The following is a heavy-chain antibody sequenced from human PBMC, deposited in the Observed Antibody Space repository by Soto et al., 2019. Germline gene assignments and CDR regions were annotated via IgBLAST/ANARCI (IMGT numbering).Heavy chain of an antibody. CDR3: ASDLYSGTSDY. V-gene: IGHV3-7*05. Sequence: EVQLVESGGGLVQPGGSLRLSCAASGFSFSTYWMNWVRQAPGKGLEWVANIDHDGGTRGYVASVKGRFTISRDNAKNSLYLQMNSLGVAVTALHYCASDLYSGTSDYWGQGTLVTVSS. J-gene: IGHJ4*02. CDR2: IDHDGGTR. D-gene: IGHD1-26*01. CDR1: GFSFSTYW.